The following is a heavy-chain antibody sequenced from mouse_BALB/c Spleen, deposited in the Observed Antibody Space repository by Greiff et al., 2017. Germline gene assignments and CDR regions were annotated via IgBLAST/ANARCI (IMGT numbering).Heavy chain of an antibody. CDR3: ATIDSSCYVGDYFDY. Sequence: EVKLMESGGGLVKPGGSLKITCAASGFAFSSYDMSWVRQTPGKRLEWVADISSGGGSAYYPDTVKGRFTIYRDNAKNTLYLHMSSLKSEDTAMYSCATIDSSCYVGDYFDYWGQGTTLTVSS. V-gene: IGHV5-12-1*01. J-gene: IGHJ2*01. CDR1: GFAFSSYD. CDR2: ISSGGGSA. D-gene: IGHD3-2*01.